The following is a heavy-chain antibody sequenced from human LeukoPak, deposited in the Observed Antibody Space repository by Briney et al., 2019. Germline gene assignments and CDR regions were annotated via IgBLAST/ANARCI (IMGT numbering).Heavy chain of an antibody. CDR3: ASDVSKYGYAADY. CDR2: INQDGSEK. D-gene: IGHD5-18*01. J-gene: IGHJ4*02. Sequence: PGGSLRLSCAASGFTFSNCWMNWVRQAPGKGLEWVANINQDGSEKNYVDSVKGRFTISRDNAKNSLYLQMNSLGAEDTAVYYCASDVSKYGYAADYWGQGTLVTVSS. CDR1: GFTFSNCW. V-gene: IGHV3-7*01.